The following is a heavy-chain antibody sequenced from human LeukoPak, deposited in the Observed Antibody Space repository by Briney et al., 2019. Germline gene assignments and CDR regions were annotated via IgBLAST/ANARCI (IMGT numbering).Heavy chain of an antibody. Sequence: GASVKVSCKASGYTFTGYYMHWVRQAPGQGLEWMGWINPNSGGTNYAQKFQGRVTMTRDTSISTAYMELSRLRSDDTAVYYCARELDSSGYYYNFDYWGQGTLVTVSS. V-gene: IGHV1-2*02. J-gene: IGHJ4*02. CDR3: ARELDSSGYYYNFDY. CDR1: GYTFTGYY. CDR2: INPNSGGT. D-gene: IGHD3-22*01.